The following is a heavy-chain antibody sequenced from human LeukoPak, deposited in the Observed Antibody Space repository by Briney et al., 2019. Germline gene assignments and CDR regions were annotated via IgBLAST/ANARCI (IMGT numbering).Heavy chain of an antibody. CDR2: ISGSGGST. D-gene: IGHD3-10*01. CDR1: GFTFSSYA. CDR3: AKDYYGSGSYRWSDP. J-gene: IGHJ5*02. V-gene: IGHV3-23*01. Sequence: GGSLRLSCAASGFTFSSYAMSWVRQAPGKGLEWVSAISGSGGSTYYADSVKGRFTISRDNSKNTLYLQMNSLRAEDTAVYYCAKDYYGSGSYRWSDPWGQGTLVTVSS.